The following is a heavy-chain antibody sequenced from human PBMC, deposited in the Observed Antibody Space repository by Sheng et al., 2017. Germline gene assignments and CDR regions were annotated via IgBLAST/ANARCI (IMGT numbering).Heavy chain of an antibody. J-gene: IGHJ6*02. CDR2: ISAYNGNT. CDR3: ARDQYVFPTMVRGVISGDYYYGMDV. CDR1: GYTFTSYG. V-gene: IGHV1-18*01. Sequence: QVQLVQSGAEVKKPGASVKVSCKASGYTFTSYGISWVRQAPGQGLEWMGWISAYNGNTNYAQKLQGRVTMTTDTSTSTAYMELRSLRSDDTAVYYCARDQYVFPTMVRGVISGDYYYGMDVWGQGTTVTVSS. D-gene: IGHD3-10*01.